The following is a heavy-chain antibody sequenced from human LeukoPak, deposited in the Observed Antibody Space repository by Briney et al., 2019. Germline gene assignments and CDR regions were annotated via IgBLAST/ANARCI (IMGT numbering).Heavy chain of an antibody. V-gene: IGHV3-48*01. D-gene: IGHD2-21*02. Sequence: GGSLRLSCAASGFTFSTSSVKWVRQAPGKGLEWISYIRGSSTTIYYADSVKGRFTISRDNAKNSVYLQKDSLRAEDPAVYFCARDSRSHCGTADCYGPYFDYWGQGTLVTVSS. CDR3: ARDSRSHCGTADCYGPYFDY. J-gene: IGHJ4*02. CDR2: IRGSSTTI. CDR1: GFTFSTSS.